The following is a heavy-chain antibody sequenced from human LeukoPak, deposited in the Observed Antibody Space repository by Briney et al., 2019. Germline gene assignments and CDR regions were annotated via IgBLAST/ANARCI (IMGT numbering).Heavy chain of an antibody. V-gene: IGHV7-4-1*02. Sequence: GASVKVSCKAPGYQFISYTMSWVRQAPGQGLEWMGWINTKTANPTYAQDFTGRFVFSLDTSVSTAYLQISGLKAGDTAVYYCARPSGINILTGPFDYWGQGTLVTVSS. CDR2: INTKTANP. D-gene: IGHD3-9*01. CDR3: ARPSGINILTGPFDY. CDR1: GYQFISYT. J-gene: IGHJ4*02.